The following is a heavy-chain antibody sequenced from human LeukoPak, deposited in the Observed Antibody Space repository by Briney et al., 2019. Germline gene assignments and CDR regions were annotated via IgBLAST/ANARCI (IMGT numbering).Heavy chain of an antibody. Sequence: SETLSLTCTVSGGSINNYYWSWIRQPAGKGLEWIGRIYTRGSTNYNPSLKSRVTMSVDTSKNRFSLKLSSVTAADTAVYFCAREGRMSMGIEYWGQGTLVTVSS. D-gene: IGHD4/OR15-4a*01. CDR2: IYTRGST. V-gene: IGHV4-4*07. J-gene: IGHJ4*02. CDR3: AREGRMSMGIEY. CDR1: GGSINNYY.